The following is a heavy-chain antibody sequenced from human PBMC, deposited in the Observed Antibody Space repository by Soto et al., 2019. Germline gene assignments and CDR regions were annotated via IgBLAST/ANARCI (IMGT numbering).Heavy chain of an antibody. J-gene: IGHJ4*02. Sequence: QVQLVQSGAEVKKPGSSVKVSCKASGGTFNSYSISWVRQAPGQGLEWMGGIIPIFGSANYAQKFQDRVTISADKSTNTAYMEVSSLRSEDTAVYYCARERGGDSSSSPLVVDSWGQGTLVTVSS. V-gene: IGHV1-69*06. D-gene: IGHD6-6*01. CDR3: ARERGGDSSSSPLVVDS. CDR1: GGTFNSYS. CDR2: IIPIFGSA.